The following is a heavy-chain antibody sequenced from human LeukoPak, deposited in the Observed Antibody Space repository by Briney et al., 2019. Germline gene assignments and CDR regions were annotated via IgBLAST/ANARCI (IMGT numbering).Heavy chain of an antibody. CDR2: ISGSSSYI. D-gene: IGHD2-15*01. CDR3: AIGYCSSDNCPDY. Sequence: PGGSLRLSWAAPGLTVSNYSIKWGRPGSGKGPEWVASISGSSSYIYYADSVKGRFTISRDNAKKSLWLQMNSLRAEDTAVYYCAIGYCSSDNCPDYWGQGTLVTVSS. V-gene: IGHV3-21*01. J-gene: IGHJ4*02. CDR1: GLTVSNYS.